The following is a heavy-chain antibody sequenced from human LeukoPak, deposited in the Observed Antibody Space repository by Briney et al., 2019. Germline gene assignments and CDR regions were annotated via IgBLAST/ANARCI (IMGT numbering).Heavy chain of an antibody. Sequence: PGGSLRLSCTASGLTFSSYAMSWVRQAPGQGLEWVSVISSGGSNTYYADSVKGRFTISRDNAKNSLYLQMNSLRAEDTAVYYCARCFAVFDRYYYYYMDVWGKGTTVTVSS. J-gene: IGHJ6*03. CDR3: ARCFAVFDRYYYYYMDV. CDR1: GLTFSSYA. D-gene: IGHD3-9*01. CDR2: ISSGGSNT. V-gene: IGHV3-23*01.